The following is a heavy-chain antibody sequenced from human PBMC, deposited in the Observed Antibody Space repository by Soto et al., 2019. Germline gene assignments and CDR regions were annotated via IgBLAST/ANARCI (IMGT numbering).Heavy chain of an antibody. CDR1: GYTFTSYG. Sequence: ASVKVSCKASGYTFTSYGISWVRQAPGQGLEWMGWISAYNGNTNYAQKHQGRVTMTTDTSTSTAYMELRSLRSDDTAVYYCARDGWRFGELSEPYYYYYYMDVWGKGTTVTVSS. CDR3: ARDGWRFGELSEPYYYYYYMDV. CDR2: ISAYNGNT. J-gene: IGHJ6*03. D-gene: IGHD3-10*01. V-gene: IGHV1-18*01.